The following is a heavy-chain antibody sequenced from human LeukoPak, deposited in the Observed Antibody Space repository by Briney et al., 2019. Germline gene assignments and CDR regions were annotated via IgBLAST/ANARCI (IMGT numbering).Heavy chain of an antibody. D-gene: IGHD2-8*01. CDR2: IYYSGST. CDR3: AREVMVGTTFCMDV. CDR1: GGSVSSGSYY. J-gene: IGHJ6*02. V-gene: IGHV4-61*01. Sequence: ETLSLTCTVSGGSVSSGSYYWSWIRQPPGKGLEWIGYIYYSGSTNYNPSLKSRVTISVDTSKNQFSLKLSSVTAADTAVYYCAREVMVGTTFCMDVWGQGTTVTVSS.